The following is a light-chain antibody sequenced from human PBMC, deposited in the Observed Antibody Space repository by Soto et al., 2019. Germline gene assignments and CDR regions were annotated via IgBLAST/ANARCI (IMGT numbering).Light chain of an antibody. CDR2: LGS. V-gene: IGKV2-28*01. J-gene: IGKJ1*01. CDR3: MQALQTPRT. CDR1: QSLLHSNGYNY. Sequence: DIVMTQSPLSLPVTPGEPASISCRSSQSLLHSNGYNYLNWYLQKPGQSPQLLIYLGSNRASGVPYMFSGSGSGTDFTLKISRVEAEDVEVYYCMQALQTPRTFGQGTKVEIK.